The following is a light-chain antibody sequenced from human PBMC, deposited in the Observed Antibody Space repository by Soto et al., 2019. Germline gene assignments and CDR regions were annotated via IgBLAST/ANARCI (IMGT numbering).Light chain of an antibody. Sequence: QSALTQPASVSGSPGQSITISCTGTGSDIGVYKFVSWYQQHAGKAPKLIIFEVGNRPSGVSNRFSGSKFGNSASLTISGLQAEDEADYYCSSYTSSGTLLFGGGTKVTVL. CDR1: GSDIGVYKF. J-gene: IGLJ2*01. CDR3: SSYTSSGTLL. CDR2: EVG. V-gene: IGLV2-14*01.